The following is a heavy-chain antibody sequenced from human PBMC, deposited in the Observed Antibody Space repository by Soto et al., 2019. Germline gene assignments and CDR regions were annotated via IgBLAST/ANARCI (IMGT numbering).Heavy chain of an antibody. Sequence: PSETLSLTCAVYGGSFSGYYWSWIRQPPGKGLEWIGEINHSGSTNYNPSLKSRVTISVDTSKNQFSLKLSSVTAADTAVYYRARLYIAAAGTEFDYWGQGTLVTVSS. CDR2: INHSGST. D-gene: IGHD6-13*01. J-gene: IGHJ4*02. CDR1: GGSFSGYY. CDR3: ARLYIAAAGTEFDY. V-gene: IGHV4-34*01.